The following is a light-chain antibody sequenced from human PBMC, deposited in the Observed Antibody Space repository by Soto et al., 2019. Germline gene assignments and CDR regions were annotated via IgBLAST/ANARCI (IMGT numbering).Light chain of an antibody. CDR2: GTS. Sequence: EIVMTQSPVTLSVSPGERAALSCRASQSVGSNFAWYQQRPGQAPRVLLYGTSTRATGVPARFSGSGSGTDFTLTISSLQSEDFAVYYCQQYNNWPYTFGQGTRLEIK. V-gene: IGKV3-15*01. CDR1: QSVGSN. CDR3: QQYNNWPYT. J-gene: IGKJ2*01.